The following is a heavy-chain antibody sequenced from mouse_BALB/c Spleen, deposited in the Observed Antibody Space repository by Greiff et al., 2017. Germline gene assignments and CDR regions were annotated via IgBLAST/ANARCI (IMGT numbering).Heavy chain of an antibody. CDR3: TRDVSHYYGSSYEDWYFDV. J-gene: IGHJ1*01. D-gene: IGHD1-1*01. CDR1: GFTFSSYT. Sequence: DVHLVESGGGLVKPGGSLKLSCAASGFTFSSYTMSWVRQTPEKRLEWVATISSGGSYTYYPDSVKGRFTISRDNAKNTLYLQMSSLKSEDTAMYYCTRDVSHYYGSSYEDWYFDVWGAGTTVTVSS. V-gene: IGHV5-6-4*01. CDR2: ISSGGSYT.